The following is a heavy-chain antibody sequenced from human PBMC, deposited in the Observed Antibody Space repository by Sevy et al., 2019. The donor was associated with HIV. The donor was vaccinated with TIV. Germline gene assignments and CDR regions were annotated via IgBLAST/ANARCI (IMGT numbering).Heavy chain of an antibody. J-gene: IGHJ4*02. CDR3: GRDVRGEGIRPGDLDY. D-gene: IGHD3-10*02. CDR2: IWNDGSNK. CDR1: GFTFSDFG. V-gene: IGHV3-33*01. Sequence: GGSLRLSCAASGFTFSDFGMQWVRQAPGKGLQWVAVIWNDGSNKYYADSVKGRFTTSRDNSSNTLYLQMNSLRAEDTAVYYCGRDVRGEGIRPGDLDYWGQGTLVTVFS.